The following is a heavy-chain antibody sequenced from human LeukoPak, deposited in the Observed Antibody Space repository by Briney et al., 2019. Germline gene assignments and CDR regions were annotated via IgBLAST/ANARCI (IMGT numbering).Heavy chain of an antibody. CDR1: GFTFISYS. CDR2: ISRTIRII. CDR3: ARDRPDDYYMDV. Sequence: GGSLRLSYAASGFTFISYSMNWVRQAPPTGLDWPSYISRTIRIIYYADSMKGRFTISRDHAKNSLYLQMNSLRAEDTAVYYCARDRPDDYYMDVWRKGTTVTVSS. V-gene: IGHV3-48*01. J-gene: IGHJ6*03.